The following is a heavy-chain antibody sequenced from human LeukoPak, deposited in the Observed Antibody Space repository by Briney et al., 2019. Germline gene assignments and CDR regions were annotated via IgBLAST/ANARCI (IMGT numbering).Heavy chain of an antibody. CDR2: INTDGSSI. Sequence: GGSLRLSCAASGFTFSSYWMHWVRQAPGKGLVWVSRINTDGSSISYADSVKGRFTISRDNAKNTLYLQMNSLRAEDTAVYYCARQELADAFDIWGQGTMVTVSS. CDR3: ARQELADAFDI. CDR1: GFTFSSYW. J-gene: IGHJ3*02. V-gene: IGHV3-74*01. D-gene: IGHD1-26*01.